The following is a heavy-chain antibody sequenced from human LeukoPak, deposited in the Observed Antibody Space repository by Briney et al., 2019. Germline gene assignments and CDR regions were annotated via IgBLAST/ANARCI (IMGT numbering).Heavy chain of an antibody. V-gene: IGHV3-33*01. CDR2: IWYDGSNK. D-gene: IGHD3-22*01. CDR1: GFTFSSYG. CDR3: ARELPLGPYYYDSSGYYYV. Sequence: PGGSLRLSCAASGFTFSSYGMHWVRQAPGKGLEWVAVIWYDGSNKYYADSVKGRFTISRDNSKNTLYLQMNSLRAEDTAVYYCARELPLGPYYYDSSGYYYVWGQGTLVTVSS. J-gene: IGHJ4*02.